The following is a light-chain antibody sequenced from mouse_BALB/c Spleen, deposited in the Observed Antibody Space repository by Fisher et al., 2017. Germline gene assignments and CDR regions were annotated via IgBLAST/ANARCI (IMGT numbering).Light chain of an antibody. CDR2: DTS. V-gene: IGKV4-57*01. CDR3: QQRSSYPYT. J-gene: IGKJ2*01. CDR1: SSVSY. Sequence: IVLTQTTAIMSASPGEKVTITCSASSSVSYMHWYQQKSSTSPKLWIYDTSKLASGVPGRFSGSGSGTSYSLTISRMEAEDAATYYCQQRSSYPYTFGGGTKLEIK.